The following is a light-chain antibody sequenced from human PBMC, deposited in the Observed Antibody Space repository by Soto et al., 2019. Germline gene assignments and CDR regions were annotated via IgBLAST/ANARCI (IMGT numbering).Light chain of an antibody. CDR2: AAS. V-gene: IGKV1-39*01. J-gene: IGKJ2*01. Sequence: DIQMTQSPSSLSASVGDRVTITCRASQSISSYLNWYQQKPGKAPNLLIYAASNLQSGVPSRFSGSGSGTDFTLTISSLQPEDFANYYCQQSYSTPPYTFGQGTKVDIK. CDR3: QQSYSTPPYT. CDR1: QSISSY.